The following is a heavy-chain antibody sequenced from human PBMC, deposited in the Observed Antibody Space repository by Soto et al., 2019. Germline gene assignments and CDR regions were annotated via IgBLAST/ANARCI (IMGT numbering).Heavy chain of an antibody. J-gene: IGHJ4*02. Sequence: EVQLLESGGGLVQPGGSLRLSCAASGFTFSSYAMSWVRQAPGQGLEWVSAISGSGGSTYSADSVKGRFTISRDNPKNTLDLQMNSLRAEDTAVYYCSKNQGRITMILVAYACWGQGTLVTVSS. CDR2: ISGSGGST. D-gene: IGHD3-22*01. V-gene: IGHV3-23*01. CDR1: GFTFSSYA. CDR3: SKNQGRITMILVAYAC.